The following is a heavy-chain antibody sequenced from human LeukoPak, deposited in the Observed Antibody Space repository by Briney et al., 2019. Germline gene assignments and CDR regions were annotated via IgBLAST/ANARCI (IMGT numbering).Heavy chain of an antibody. CDR2: ISGSGGST. D-gene: IGHD3-10*01. V-gene: IGHV3-23*01. CDR3: AKAPRGTMVRGPFDY. Sequence: GGSLRLSWAASGFTFSSYAMSWVRQAPGKGLEWVSAISGSGGSTYYADSVKGRFTISRDNSKNTLYLQMNSLRAEDTAVYYCAKAPRGTMVRGPFDYWGQGTLVTVSS. J-gene: IGHJ4*02. CDR1: GFTFSSYA.